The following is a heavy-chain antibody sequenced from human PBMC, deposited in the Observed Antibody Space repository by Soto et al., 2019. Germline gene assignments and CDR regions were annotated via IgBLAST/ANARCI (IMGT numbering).Heavy chain of an antibody. D-gene: IGHD6-13*01. Sequence: QVQLQESGPGLVKPSGTLSLTCAVSGGSISSSNWWSWVRQPPGKGLEWIGEIYHSGSTNYNPSLKSRVTISVDKSKNQFYLKLSSVTAADTAVYYCARDWDDSSRWYLRGCFDYWGQGTLVTVSS. CDR2: IYHSGST. J-gene: IGHJ4*02. V-gene: IGHV4-4*02. CDR1: GGSISSSNW. CDR3: ARDWDDSSRWYLRGCFDY.